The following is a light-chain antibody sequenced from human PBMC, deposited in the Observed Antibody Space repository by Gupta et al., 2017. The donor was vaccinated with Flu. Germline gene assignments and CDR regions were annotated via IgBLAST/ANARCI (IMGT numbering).Light chain of an antibody. V-gene: IGLV2-14*03. CDR1: SSDVGRSDS. CDR2: DVT. J-gene: IGLJ1*01. Sequence: QSALTQPASVSGSPGRSITISCTGTSSDVGRSDSVSWYQQHPDKAPKLIIFDVTNRPSGVSSRFSGSKSGNTASLTISGLQAEDETDYYCSSYTSTSTFYVFGTGTRATV. CDR3: SSYTSTSTFYV.